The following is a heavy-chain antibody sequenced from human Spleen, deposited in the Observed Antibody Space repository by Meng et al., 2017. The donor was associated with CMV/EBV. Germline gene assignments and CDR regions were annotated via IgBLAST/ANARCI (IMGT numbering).Heavy chain of an antibody. D-gene: IGHD2/OR15-2a*01. Sequence: GESLKISCAASGFTFSHASLSWVRQAPGKGREWVGRIKSKADDETTDYAESVKGRFTISRLDSKNTLYLQMNSLKTGDTAVYYCVTVGQYRADYYFDYWGQGTLVTVSS. CDR2: IKSKADDETT. J-gene: IGHJ4*02. CDR1: GFTFSHAS. V-gene: IGHV3-15*01. CDR3: VTVGQYRADYYFDY.